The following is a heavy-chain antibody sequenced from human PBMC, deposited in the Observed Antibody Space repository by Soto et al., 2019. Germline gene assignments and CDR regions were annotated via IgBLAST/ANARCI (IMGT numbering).Heavy chain of an antibody. J-gene: IGHJ6*02. CDR3: ARAMVSVSDFYYYYGMDV. CDR1: GFTFSSYS. D-gene: IGHD2-15*01. Sequence: GGSLRLSCAASGFTFSSYSMNWVRQAPGKGLEWVSYISSSSSTIYYADSVKGRFTISRDNAKNSLYLQMNSLRDEDTAVYYCARAMVSVSDFYYYYGMDVWGQGTTVTVSS. V-gene: IGHV3-48*02. CDR2: ISSSSSTI.